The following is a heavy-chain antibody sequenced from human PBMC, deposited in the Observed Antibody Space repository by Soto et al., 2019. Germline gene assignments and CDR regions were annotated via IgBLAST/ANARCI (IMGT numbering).Heavy chain of an antibody. CDR3: ARVPDV. Sequence: PSETLSLTCAVSGGSLSSGGYSWSWTRQPPGKGLEWIGYIYHSGSTYYNPSLKSRVTISVDRSKNQFSLKLSSVTAADTAVYYCARVPDVWGQGTTVTVSS. CDR2: IYHSGST. J-gene: IGHJ6*02. CDR1: GGSLSSGGYS. V-gene: IGHV4-30-2*01.